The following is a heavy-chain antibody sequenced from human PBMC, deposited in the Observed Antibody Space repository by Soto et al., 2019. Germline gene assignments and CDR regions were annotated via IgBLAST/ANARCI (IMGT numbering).Heavy chain of an antibody. CDR1: GGTFSSYA. CDR2: IIPISGTA. CDR3: ARSQGSSTSLEIYYYYYYGMDV. J-gene: IGHJ6*02. D-gene: IGHD2-2*01. V-gene: IGHV1-69*01. Sequence: QVQLVQSGAEVKKPGSSVKVSCKASGGTFSSYAISWVRQAPGQGLEWMGGIIPISGTANYAQKFQGRVTITADEYTSTDYMELSSLRSEDTAVYYCARSQGSSTSLEIYYYYYYGMDVWGQETTVTVSS.